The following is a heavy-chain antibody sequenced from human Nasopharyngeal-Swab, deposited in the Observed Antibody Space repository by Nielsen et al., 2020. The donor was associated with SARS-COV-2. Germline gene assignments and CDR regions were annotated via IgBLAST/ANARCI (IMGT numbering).Heavy chain of an antibody. J-gene: IGHJ3*02. CDR3: ARDPDSGSYSDAFDI. D-gene: IGHD1-26*01. CDR2: ISYDGINK. CDR1: GFTFSIYA. Sequence: GGSLRLSCSASGFTFSIYAMHWVRQAPGKGLEWVAVISYDGINKYYADSVKGRFTISRDNSKNTLYLQMNSLRAEDTAVYYCARDPDSGSYSDAFDIWGQGTMVTVSS. V-gene: IGHV3-30-3*01.